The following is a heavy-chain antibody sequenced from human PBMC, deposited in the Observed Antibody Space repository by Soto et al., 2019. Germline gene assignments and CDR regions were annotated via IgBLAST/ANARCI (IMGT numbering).Heavy chain of an antibody. D-gene: IGHD4-17*01. J-gene: IGHJ4*02. V-gene: IGHV4-34*01. CDR2: INHSGST. CDR3: ASTGLRRTTVDY. CDR1: GGSFSGYY. Sequence: SETLSLTCAVYGGSFSGYYWSWIRQPPGKGLEWIGEINHSGSTNYNPSLKSRVTISVDTSKNQFSLKLSSVTAADTAVYYCASTGLRRTTVDYWGQGTLVTVSS.